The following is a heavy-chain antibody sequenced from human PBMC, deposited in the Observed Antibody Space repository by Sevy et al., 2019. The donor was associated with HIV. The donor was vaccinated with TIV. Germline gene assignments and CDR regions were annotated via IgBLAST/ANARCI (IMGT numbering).Heavy chain of an antibody. J-gene: IGHJ4*02. CDR3: ARDTRFVTYRRYGGPFDY. Sequence: GGCLRLSCTASGFTFSDYDMNWIRQTPGKGPEWISYIDTRGGTMDYADSVKGRFTISRDNAKNSLYLRLDSLRAEDTAVYYCARDTRFVTYRRYGGPFDYWGQGALVTVSS. CDR1: GFTFSDYD. V-gene: IGHV3-11*01. CDR2: IDTRGGTM. D-gene: IGHD4-17*01.